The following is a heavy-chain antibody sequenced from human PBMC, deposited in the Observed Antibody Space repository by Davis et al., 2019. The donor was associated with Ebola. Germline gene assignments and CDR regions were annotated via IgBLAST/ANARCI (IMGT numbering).Heavy chain of an antibody. J-gene: IGHJ6*02. CDR1: GFTFSRYE. D-gene: IGHD6-6*01. V-gene: IGHV3-48*03. CDR2: ISSSGNTI. Sequence: GESLKISCAASGFTFSRYEMNWVRQAPGKGLEWVSYISSSGNTIYYADSVKGRFTISRDNAKNSLYLQMNSLRAEDTAVYYCARDRATRPGFGHYYYYGMDVWGQGTTVTVSS. CDR3: ARDRATRPGFGHYYYYGMDV.